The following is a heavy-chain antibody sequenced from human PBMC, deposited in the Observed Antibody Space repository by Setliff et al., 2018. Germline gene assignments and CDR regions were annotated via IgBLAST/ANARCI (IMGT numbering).Heavy chain of an antibody. V-gene: IGHV3-23*01. Sequence: GGFLRLSCAASGFTFSSYAMHWVRQAPGKGLEWVADINRNGGRIGYADPVKGRFTISRDNSKNTLYLQMNSLRAEDTAVYYCAKDDAGYCSGGSCYAPFDYWGQGTLVTVSS. D-gene: IGHD2-15*01. CDR2: INRNGGRI. CDR1: GFTFSSYA. J-gene: IGHJ4*02. CDR3: AKDDAGYCSGGSCYAPFDY.